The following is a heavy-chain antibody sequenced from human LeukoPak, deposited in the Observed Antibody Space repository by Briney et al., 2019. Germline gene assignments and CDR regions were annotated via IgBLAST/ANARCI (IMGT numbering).Heavy chain of an antibody. Sequence: SETLSLTCAVYGGSFSGYYWSWIRQPPGKGLEWIGEIDHSGSTKYNPSLKSRVTISVDTSKNQFSLSLSSVTAADTAVYYCARVKEMDITFYYFYYYMDVWGKGTTVTVSS. CDR3: ARVKEMDITFYYFYYYMDV. CDR1: GGSFSGYY. J-gene: IGHJ6*03. CDR2: IDHSGST. V-gene: IGHV4-34*01. D-gene: IGHD5-12*01.